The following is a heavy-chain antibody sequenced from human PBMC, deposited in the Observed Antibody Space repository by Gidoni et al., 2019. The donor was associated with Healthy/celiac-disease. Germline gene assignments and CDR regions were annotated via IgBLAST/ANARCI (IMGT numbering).Heavy chain of an antibody. V-gene: IGHV4-61*02. CDR1: GGSISSGSYY. D-gene: IGHD3-3*01. CDR2: IYTSGST. Sequence: QVQLQESGPGLVKPSQTLSLTCTVSGGSISSGSYYWSWIRQPAGKGLEWIGRIYTSGSTNYHPSLKSRVTLSVDPSKNQFSLKLSSVTAADTAVYYCARDRGRITIFVVVTDYYYYMDVWGKGTTVTVSS. CDR3: ARDRGRITIFVVVTDYYYYMDV. J-gene: IGHJ6*03.